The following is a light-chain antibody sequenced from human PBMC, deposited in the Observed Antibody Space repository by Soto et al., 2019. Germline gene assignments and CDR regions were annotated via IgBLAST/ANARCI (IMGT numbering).Light chain of an antibody. V-gene: IGKV1-9*01. CDR2: AAS. CDR3: QQLDIYPFS. Sequence: QLTQSPSSLSASVRDRVTITCRASQGVSNSLAWYQQKPGEAPKLLIYAASTLQTGVPSRFSGSGSGADFTLTIISLQPEDFATYYCQQLDIYPFSFGPGTKVDIK. CDR1: QGVSNS. J-gene: IGKJ3*01.